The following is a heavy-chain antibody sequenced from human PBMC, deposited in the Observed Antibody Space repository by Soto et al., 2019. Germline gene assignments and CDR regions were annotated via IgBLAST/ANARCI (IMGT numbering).Heavy chain of an antibody. J-gene: IGHJ4*02. D-gene: IGHD1-26*01. CDR2: IYHSGST. V-gene: IGHV4-61*08. CDR1: GGSVSSGDYY. Sequence: SETLSLTCTVSGGSVSSGDYYWSWIRQPPGKGLEWIGNIYHSGSTNYNPSLKGRVTISVDKSKNQFSLKLSSVTAADTAVYYCARFWARGATTDNDYWGQGTLVTVSS. CDR3: ARFWARGATTDNDY.